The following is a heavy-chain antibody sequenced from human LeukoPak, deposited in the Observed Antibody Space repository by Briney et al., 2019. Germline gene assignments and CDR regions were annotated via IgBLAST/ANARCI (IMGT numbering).Heavy chain of an antibody. D-gene: IGHD2-2*01. Sequence: ASLKVSCKASGYTFTGYYMHWVRQAPGQELKWMGRINPNSSGTNYAQKFQGRVTMTRDTSISTAYMELSRLRSDDTAVYYCARDRRNCSSTSCYGVYGMDVWGQGTTVTVSS. V-gene: IGHV1-2*06. CDR1: GYTFTGYY. J-gene: IGHJ6*02. CDR3: ARDRRNCSSTSCYGVYGMDV. CDR2: INPNSSGT.